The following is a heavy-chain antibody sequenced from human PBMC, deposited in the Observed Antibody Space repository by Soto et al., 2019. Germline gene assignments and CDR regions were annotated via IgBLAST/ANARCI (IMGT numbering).Heavy chain of an antibody. J-gene: IGHJ5*02. CDR2: INPSGGST. V-gene: IGHV1-46*01. D-gene: IGHD3-9*01. CDR3: AGGSYDILTGSPAPNNWFDP. CDR1: GYTFTSYY. Sequence: GASVKVSCKASGYTFTSYYMHWVRQAPGQGLEWMGIINPSGGSTSYAQKFQGRVTMTRDTSTSTVYMELSSLRSEDTAVYYCAGGSYDILTGSPAPNNWFDPWGQGTLVTVSS.